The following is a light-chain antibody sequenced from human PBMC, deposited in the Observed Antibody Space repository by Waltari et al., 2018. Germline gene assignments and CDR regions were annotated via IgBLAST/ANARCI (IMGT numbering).Light chain of an antibody. CDR1: NVGSKS. J-gene: IGLJ3*02. CDR3: QVWDSSSDSWV. V-gene: IGLV3-21*03. CDR2: DDS. Sequence: SYVLTQPPSVSVAPGKTARITCGGNNVGSKSVHWYQQKPGQAHVLVVYDDSDRPSGIPERFSGSNAGNTATLTISRVEAGDEADYYCQVWDSSSDSWVFGGGTKLTVL.